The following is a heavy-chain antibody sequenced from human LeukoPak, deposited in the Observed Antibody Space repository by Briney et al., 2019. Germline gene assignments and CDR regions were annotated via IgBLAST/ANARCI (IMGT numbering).Heavy chain of an antibody. V-gene: IGHV3-11*04. CDR1: GYTFSDYY. J-gene: IGHJ4*02. CDR3: ARETRSGYTDY. D-gene: IGHD5-12*01. CDR2: ISSSGSTI. Sequence: AGGSLRLSCAASGYTFSDYYMSWIRQAPGKGLEWVSYISSSGSTIYYADSVKGRFTISRDNAKNSLYLQMNSLRAEDTAVYYCARETRSGYTDYWGQGTLVTVSS.